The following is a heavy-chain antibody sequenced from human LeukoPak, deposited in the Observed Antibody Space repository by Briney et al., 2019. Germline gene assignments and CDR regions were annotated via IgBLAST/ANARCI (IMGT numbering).Heavy chain of an antibody. V-gene: IGHV4-59*01. Sequence: SETLSLTCTVSGGSISSYYWSWIRQPPGKGLEWIGYIYYSGSTNYNPSLKSRVTISVDTSKNQFSLKLSSVTAADTAVYYCARSSVGYDFWSGSFDYWGQGTLVSVSS. CDR3: ARSSVGYDFWSGSFDY. CDR2: IYYSGST. J-gene: IGHJ4*02. CDR1: GGSISSYY. D-gene: IGHD3-3*01.